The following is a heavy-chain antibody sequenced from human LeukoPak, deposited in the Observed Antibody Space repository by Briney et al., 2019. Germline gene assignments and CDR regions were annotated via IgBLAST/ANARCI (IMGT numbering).Heavy chain of an antibody. J-gene: IGHJ4*02. V-gene: IGHV4-39*01. CDR2: IYYSGST. Sequence: HSETLSLTCTVSGGSISSSSYYWGWIRQPPGKGLEWIGGIYYSGSTYYNPSLKSRVTISVDTSKNQFSLKLSSVTAADTAVYYCAISLGHYDYWGQGTLVTVSS. D-gene: IGHD2-8*01. CDR1: GGSISSSSYY. CDR3: AISLGHYDY.